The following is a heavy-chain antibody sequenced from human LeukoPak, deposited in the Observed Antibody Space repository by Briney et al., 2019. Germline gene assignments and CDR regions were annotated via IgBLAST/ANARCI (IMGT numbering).Heavy chain of an antibody. V-gene: IGHV3-48*01. CDR3: AREEDGGNSDY. D-gene: IGHD4-23*01. J-gene: IGHJ4*02. CDR1: GFTFSSYS. CDR2: ISSSSSTI. Sequence: GGSLRLSCAASGFTFSSYSMNWVRQAPGKGLEWVSYISSSSSTIYYADSVKGRFTISRDNAKNSLYLQMNSLRAEDTAVYYCAREEDGGNSDYWGQGTLVTVSS.